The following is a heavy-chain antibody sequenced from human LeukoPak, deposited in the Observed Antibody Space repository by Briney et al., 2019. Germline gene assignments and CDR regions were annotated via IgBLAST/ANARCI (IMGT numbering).Heavy chain of an antibody. D-gene: IGHD6-19*01. V-gene: IGHV1-18*01. CDR3: ARDAPQWRNAFDF. J-gene: IGHJ3*01. CDR2: VSSYNGNT. Sequence: ASVKVSCKASGYTFTSTGFCWVRQAPGQGLEWMGWVSSYNGNTNYAQKFRGRVTMTTDTSTNTAYMELRSLRSDDTAVYFCARDAPQWRNAFDFWGRGTMVTVSS. CDR1: GYTFTSTG.